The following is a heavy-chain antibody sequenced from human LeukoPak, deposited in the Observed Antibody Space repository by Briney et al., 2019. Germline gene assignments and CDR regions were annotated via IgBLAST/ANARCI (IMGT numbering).Heavy chain of an antibody. Sequence: GGSLRLSCAESGFTFSSYDMHWVRQAPGRRLEWVAFIPYDGSDQYYADSVRGRFTISRDNSKNTLYLQMKSLRTEDTAVYYCAKVDRYCSSTSCSEVFDYWGQGTLVTVSS. V-gene: IGHV3-30*02. D-gene: IGHD2-2*01. CDR2: IPYDGSDQ. J-gene: IGHJ4*02. CDR3: AKVDRYCSSTSCSEVFDY. CDR1: GFTFSSYD.